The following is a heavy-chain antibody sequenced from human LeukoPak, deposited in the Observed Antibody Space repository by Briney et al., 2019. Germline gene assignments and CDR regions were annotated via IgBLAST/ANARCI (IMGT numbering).Heavy chain of an antibody. Sequence: RPSETLSLTCAVYGGSFSGYYWSWIRQPPGKGLEWIGEINQSGSTNYDPSLRSRVAISVDTSKNQFSLKLSSVTAADTAVYYCARFEGSTDYFDYWGQGTLVTVSS. CDR2: INQSGST. J-gene: IGHJ4*02. D-gene: IGHD2-2*01. CDR1: GGSFSGYY. V-gene: IGHV4-34*01. CDR3: ARFEGSTDYFDY.